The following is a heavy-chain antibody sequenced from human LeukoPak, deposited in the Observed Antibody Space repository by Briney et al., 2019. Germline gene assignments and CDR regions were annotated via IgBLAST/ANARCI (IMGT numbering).Heavy chain of an antibody. CDR3: AKDRYSYAFEYSDS. J-gene: IGHJ4*02. Sequence: GGSLRLSCAASGFTFSSYGMHWVRQAPGKGLEWVAVIWYDGSNKYYADSVKGRFTISRDNSKNTLSLQASSLRTEDTAVYYCAKDRYSYAFEYSDSWGQGTLVTVSS. V-gene: IGHV3-30*02. CDR1: GFTFSSYG. D-gene: IGHD5-18*01. CDR2: IWYDGSNK.